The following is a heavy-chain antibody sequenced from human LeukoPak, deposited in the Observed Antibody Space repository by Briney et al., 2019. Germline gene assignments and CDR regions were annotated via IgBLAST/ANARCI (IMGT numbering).Heavy chain of an antibody. J-gene: IGHJ3*02. CDR1: GFTFGDYA. CDR2: IRSKAYGGTT. V-gene: IGHV3-49*04. CDR3: TRAPSGAFDI. Sequence: GGSLRLSCTASGFTFGDYAMSWVRQAPGKGLEWVGFIRSKAYGGTTEYAASVKGRFTISRDDSKSIAYLQMNSLKTEDTAVYYCTRAPSGAFDIWGQGTMATVSS.